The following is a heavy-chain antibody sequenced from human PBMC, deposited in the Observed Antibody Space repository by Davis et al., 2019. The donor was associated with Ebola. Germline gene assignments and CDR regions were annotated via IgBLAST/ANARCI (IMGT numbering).Heavy chain of an antibody. CDR3: ARKRGYSGYDRFDY. Sequence: MPGGSLRLSCAVYGGSFSGYYWSWIRQPPGKGLEWFGEIKPSGSTNYNPSLNSRVTISVDTSKNQFSLKLSSVTAADTAVYYCARKRGYSGYDRFDYWGQGTLVTVSS. J-gene: IGHJ4*02. V-gene: IGHV4-34*01. CDR1: GGSFSGYY. D-gene: IGHD5-12*01. CDR2: IKPSGST.